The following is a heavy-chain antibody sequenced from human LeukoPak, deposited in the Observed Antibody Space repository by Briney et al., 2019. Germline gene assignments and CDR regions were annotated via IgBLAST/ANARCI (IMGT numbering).Heavy chain of an antibody. CDR2: IIPIFGTT. Sequence: LEKVSCKASGGTFCSFAISWVRQAPGQGLEWMGGIIPIFGTTNYAHNFQGRVTITTDTSTSTAYMELSSLSSEDTAVYYCARFSPHPLAIFGVGHFDYWGQGTLVTVSS. CDR1: GGTFCSFA. CDR3: ARFSPHPLAIFGVGHFDY. V-gene: IGHV1-69*05. J-gene: IGHJ4*02. D-gene: IGHD3-3*01.